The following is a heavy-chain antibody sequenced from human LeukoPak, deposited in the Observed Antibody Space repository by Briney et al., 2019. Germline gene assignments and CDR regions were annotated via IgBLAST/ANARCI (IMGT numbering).Heavy chain of an antibody. D-gene: IGHD2-2*02. V-gene: IGHV4-59*01. CDR2: IYYSGST. CDR3: ARVQIVSPTIRFDP. CDR1: GGSISSYY. J-gene: IGHJ5*02. Sequence: SETLSLTCTVSGGSISSYYWSWIRQPPGKGLEWIGYIYYSGSTNYHPSLKSRVTISIDTSKNQFSLNMNSVTSMDTAVYYCARVQIVSPTIRFDPWGQGTLVAVSS.